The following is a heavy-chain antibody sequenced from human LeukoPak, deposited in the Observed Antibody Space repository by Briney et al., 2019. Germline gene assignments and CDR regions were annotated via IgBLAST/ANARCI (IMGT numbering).Heavy chain of an antibody. V-gene: IGHV4-59*01. Sequence: SETLSLTCTVFGGSISSYYWSWIRQPPGKGLEWIGYIYYSGSTNYNPSLKSRVTISVDTSKNQFSLKLSSVTAADTAVYYCARDVPYPDVWGQGTTVTVSS. CDR1: GGSISSYY. CDR2: IYYSGST. J-gene: IGHJ6*02. CDR3: ARDVPYPDV.